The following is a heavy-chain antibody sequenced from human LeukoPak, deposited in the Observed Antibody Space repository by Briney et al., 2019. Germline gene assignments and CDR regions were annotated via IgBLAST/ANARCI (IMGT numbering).Heavy chain of an antibody. Sequence: GASVKVSCKASGYTFTGYYMHWVRQAPGQGLEWMGWINPNSGGTNHAQKFQGRVTMTRDTSISTAYMELSRLRSDDTAVYYCARGYYGSGSYEDYWGQGTLVTVSS. CDR3: ARGYYGSGSYEDY. CDR2: INPNSGGT. V-gene: IGHV1-2*02. CDR1: GYTFTGYY. D-gene: IGHD3-10*01. J-gene: IGHJ4*02.